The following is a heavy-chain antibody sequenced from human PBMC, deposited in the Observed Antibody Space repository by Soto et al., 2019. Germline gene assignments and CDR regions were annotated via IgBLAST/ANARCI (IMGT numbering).Heavy chain of an antibody. CDR2: VYYSGST. D-gene: IGHD1-1*01. CDR1: GGSMTEYY. CDR3: ACSGASGVTGTNWFDP. J-gene: IGHJ5*02. V-gene: IGHV4-59*08. Sequence: PSETLSLTCTVSGGSMTEYYWSWIRQPPGKGLEWIGCVYYSGSTNYNPSLKGRVTISVDTSKSQFSLKLTSVTAADTAVYYCACSGASGVTGTNWFDPGCQETLVNIST.